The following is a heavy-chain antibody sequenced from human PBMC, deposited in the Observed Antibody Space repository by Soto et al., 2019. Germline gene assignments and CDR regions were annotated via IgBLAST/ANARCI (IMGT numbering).Heavy chain of an antibody. Sequence: GGSLRLSCAASGFTFSSYSMNWVRQAPEKGLEWVSSISSSSSYIYYADSVKGRFTISRDNAKNSLYLQMNSLRAEDTAVYYCARDSGSYYYYYGMDVWGQGTTVTVSS. CDR1: GFTFSSYS. J-gene: IGHJ6*02. D-gene: IGHD1-26*01. CDR2: ISSSSSYI. CDR3: ARDSGSYYYYYGMDV. V-gene: IGHV3-21*01.